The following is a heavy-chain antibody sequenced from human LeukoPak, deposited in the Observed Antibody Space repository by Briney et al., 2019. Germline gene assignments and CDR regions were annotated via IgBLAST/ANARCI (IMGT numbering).Heavy chain of an antibody. D-gene: IGHD3-10*01. CDR2: IYSGGST. J-gene: IGHJ6*02. CDR3: ASTYYYGSGSAPLYYHYGMDV. CDR1: GFTVSSNY. Sequence: GGSLRLSCAASGFTVSSNYMSWVRQAPGKGLEWVSVIYSGGSTYYADSVKGRFTISRDNSKNTLYLQMNSLRAEDTAVYYCASTYYYGSGSAPLYYHYGMDVWGQGTTVTVSS. V-gene: IGHV3-53*01.